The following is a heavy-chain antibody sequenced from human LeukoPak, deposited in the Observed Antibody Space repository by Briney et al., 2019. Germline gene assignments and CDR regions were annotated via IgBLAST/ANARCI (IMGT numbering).Heavy chain of an antibody. Sequence: SETLSLTCTVSGGSISSGGYYWSWIRQPPGKGLEWIGYIYHSGSTYYNPSLKSRVTISVDRSKNQFSLKLSSVTAADTAVYYCARVLRSRCSSTSCPHYYYYGMDVWGQGTTVTVSS. CDR1: GGSISSGGYY. CDR2: IYHSGST. J-gene: IGHJ6*02. D-gene: IGHD2-2*01. CDR3: ARVLRSRCSSTSCPHYYYYGMDV. V-gene: IGHV4-30-2*01.